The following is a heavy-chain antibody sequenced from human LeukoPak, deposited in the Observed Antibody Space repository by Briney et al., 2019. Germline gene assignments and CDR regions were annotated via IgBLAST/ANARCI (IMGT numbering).Heavy chain of an antibody. CDR1: GDSISSGDYY. CDR2: ISSSGST. J-gene: IGHJ3*02. Sequence: PSQTLSLTCTVSGDSISSGDYYWSWIRQPAGKGLEWIGRISSSGSTNYNPSLNSRVTISVDTSKNQFSLKLSSVTAADTAVYFCARGPYSYDSSGAFDIWGQGTMVTVSS. D-gene: IGHD3-22*01. V-gene: IGHV4-61*02. CDR3: ARGPYSYDSSGAFDI.